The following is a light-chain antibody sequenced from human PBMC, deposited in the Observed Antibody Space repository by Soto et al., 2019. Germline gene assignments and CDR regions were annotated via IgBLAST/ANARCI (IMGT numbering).Light chain of an antibody. CDR2: AVS. CDR1: QSINGE. Sequence: DIQMTQSPSSLSASVGDRVTITCRASQSINGELNWYQQKPGKAPNLLIYAVSALRSGVPSRFSGSGSGTNFTPTISKPQTEDFANYHFQQTYSRPRGFGGGNQGDIK. CDR3: QQTYSRPRG. V-gene: IGKV1-39*01. J-gene: IGKJ4*01.